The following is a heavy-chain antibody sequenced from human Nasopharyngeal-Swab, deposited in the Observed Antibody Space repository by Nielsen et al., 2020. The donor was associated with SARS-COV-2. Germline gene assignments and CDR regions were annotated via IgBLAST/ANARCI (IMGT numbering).Heavy chain of an antibody. D-gene: IGHD5-12*01. J-gene: IGHJ6*02. CDR3: AKDRDSGGDSGEYYHYYGMDV. CDR2: ISGADDST. Sequence: GGSLRLSCSASGFIFKNYAMNWVRQAPGRGLEWVSAISGADDSTKYADSVKGRFTISRDNSKNTLDLQMNSLRAEDTAMYYCAKDRDSGGDSGEYYHYYGMDVWGQGTSVTVSS. CDR1: GFIFKNYA. V-gene: IGHV3-23*01.